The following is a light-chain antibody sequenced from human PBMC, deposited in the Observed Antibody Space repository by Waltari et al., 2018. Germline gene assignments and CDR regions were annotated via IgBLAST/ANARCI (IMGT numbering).Light chain of an antibody. J-gene: IGLJ2*01. CDR3: SSYAGSMTLV. V-gene: IGLV2-8*01. CDR1: SRDVGGYKF. Sequence: QSALTQPPSASGSPGQSVTISCTGTSRDVGGYKFVSWYQQHPGKAPKLMIYEVSERPSGVPDRFSGSKSGNTASLTVSGLQTEDESDYYCSSYAGSMTLVFGGGTKLTVL. CDR2: EVS.